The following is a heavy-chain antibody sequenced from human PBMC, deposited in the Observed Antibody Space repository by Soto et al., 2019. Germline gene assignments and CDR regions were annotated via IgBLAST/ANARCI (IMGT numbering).Heavy chain of an antibody. D-gene: IGHD3-22*01. CDR3: ARKNYYDSSGYYYYGIDF. V-gene: IGHV4-30-2*01. CDR1: GGSISSGGYS. J-gene: IGHJ6*02. Sequence: QLQLQASGSGLVKPSQTLSLTCAVSGGSISSGGYSRSWIRQPPGTGLEWIGYIYHSGSTYYIPSLKSLVTITVERSKNQFSLKLSSVTAADTSVYYCARKNYYDSSGYYYYGIDFWGQGTTVTVSS. CDR2: IYHSGST.